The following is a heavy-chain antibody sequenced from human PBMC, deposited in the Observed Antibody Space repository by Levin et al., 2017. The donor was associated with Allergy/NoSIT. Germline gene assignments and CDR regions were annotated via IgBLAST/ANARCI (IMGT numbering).Heavy chain of an antibody. CDR2: INTNNGNP. V-gene: IGHV7-4-1*02. D-gene: IGHD3-10*01. J-gene: IGHJ6*02. CDR1: GYTFTSYA. Sequence: ASVKVSCKASGYTFTSYAINWLRQAPGQGPEWMGWINTNNGNPRYAQGFTGRFVFSLDTSVSTANLQISSLKAEDTAVYYCASDITVRGSKAMDVWGPWTTVTVSS. CDR3: ASDITVRGSKAMDV.